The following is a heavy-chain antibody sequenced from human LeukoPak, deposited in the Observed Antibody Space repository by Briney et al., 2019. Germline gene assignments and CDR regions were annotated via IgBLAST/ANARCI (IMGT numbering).Heavy chain of an antibody. CDR3: ASLRERSYYARGFDY. CDR1: GGSIRSSSYY. V-gene: IGHV4-39*01. Sequence: PSEALSLTCTVSGGSIRSSSYYWGWIRQPPGKGLEWIGSIYYSGSTYYNPSLKSRVTISVDTSKNQFSLKLSSVTAANTAVYYCASLRERSYYARGFDYWGQGTLVTVSS. CDR2: IYYSGST. J-gene: IGHJ4*02. D-gene: IGHD1-26*01.